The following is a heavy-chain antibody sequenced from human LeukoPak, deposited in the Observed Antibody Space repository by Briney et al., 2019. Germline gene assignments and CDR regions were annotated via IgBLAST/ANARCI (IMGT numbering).Heavy chain of an antibody. J-gene: IGHJ5*02. D-gene: IGHD5-12*01. CDR2: IYYSGST. V-gene: IGHV4-30-4*01. CDR3: ARTAGYSGYDAEGDWFDP. Sequence: SQTLSLTCTVSGGSISSGDYYWSWIRQPPGKGLEWIGYIYYSGSTYYNPSLKSRVTISVDTSKNQFSLKLSSVTAADTAVYYCARTAGYSGYDAEGDWFDPWGQGTLVTVSS. CDR1: GGSISSGDYY.